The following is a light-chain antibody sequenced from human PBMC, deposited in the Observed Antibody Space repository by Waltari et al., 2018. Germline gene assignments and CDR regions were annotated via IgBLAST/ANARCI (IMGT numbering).Light chain of an antibody. Sequence: QSALTQPASVSGSPGQSITISCTGTSSDVGAYNYVSWYQQHPGKVPKLIIYDVSPRPSGVSRRVSGSKPDNTASLTISGLQAEDEADYYCISYTTSDTMIFGGGTKLTVL. CDR2: DVS. CDR1: SSDVGAYNY. CDR3: ISYTTSDTMI. J-gene: IGLJ2*01. V-gene: IGLV2-14*03.